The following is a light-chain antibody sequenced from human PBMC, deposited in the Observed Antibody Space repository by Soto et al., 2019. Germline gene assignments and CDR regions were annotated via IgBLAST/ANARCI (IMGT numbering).Light chain of an antibody. J-gene: IGLJ2*01. CDR1: SSDVGSYNR. CDR3: SSYASGSSLV. V-gene: IGLV2-18*02. Sequence: QSALTQPPSVSGSPGQSVTISCTGTSSDVGSYNRVSWYQQSPGTAPKSMIYEVSVRPSGVPHRFSGSKSGDTASLTISGLQAEDEADYYCSSYASGSSLVFGGGTKLTVL. CDR2: EVS.